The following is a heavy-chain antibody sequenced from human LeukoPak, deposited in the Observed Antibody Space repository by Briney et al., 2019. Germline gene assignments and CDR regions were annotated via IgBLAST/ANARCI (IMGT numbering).Heavy chain of an antibody. V-gene: IGHV3-7*01. CDR2: IKQDGSET. Sequence: PPGGFLRLSCVASGFTFSNYWMSWVRQAPGMGLEWVANIKQDGSETYYVDSVRGRFTISRDNAKNSLYLQMNSLRAEDTAVYYCARGRRLGDYFDYWGQGTLVTVSS. CDR1: GFTFSNYW. D-gene: IGHD3-16*01. J-gene: IGHJ4*02. CDR3: ARGRRLGDYFDY.